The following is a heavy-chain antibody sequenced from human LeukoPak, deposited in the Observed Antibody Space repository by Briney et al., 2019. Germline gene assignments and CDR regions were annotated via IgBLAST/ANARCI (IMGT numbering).Heavy chain of an antibody. CDR2: ISSSSSYI. D-gene: IGHD6-19*01. CDR1: GFTFSSYS. J-gene: IGHJ3*02. CDR3: ARDRDSSVALDI. Sequence: PGGSLRLSCAASGFTFSSYSMSWVRQAPGKGLEWVSSISSSSSYIYYADSVKGRFTISRDNAKNSLYLQMNSLRAEDTVVYYCARDRDSSVALDIWGQGTMVTVSS. V-gene: IGHV3-21*01.